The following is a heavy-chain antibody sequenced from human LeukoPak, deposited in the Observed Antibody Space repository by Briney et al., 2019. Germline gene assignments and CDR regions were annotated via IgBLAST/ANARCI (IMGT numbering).Heavy chain of an antibody. J-gene: IGHJ4*02. D-gene: IGHD2-21*02. CDR1: GFTFTSYA. V-gene: IGHV3-23*01. Sequence: GGSLRLSCAASGFTFTSYAMNWVRQAPGKGLEWGSAISGSGVSTYYADSVKGRFTISRDNSKNMLYLQMNSLRAEDTAVYYCVREDTPATANYWGQGTLVTISS. CDR2: ISGSGVST. CDR3: VREDTPATANY.